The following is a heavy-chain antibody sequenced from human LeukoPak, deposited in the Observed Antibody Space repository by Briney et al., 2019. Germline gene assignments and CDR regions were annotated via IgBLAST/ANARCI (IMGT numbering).Heavy chain of an antibody. Sequence: GGSLRLSCAASGFTFSSFGMNWVRQAPGKGLEWVSSISTSSGYIYYADSLKGRFTISRDNAKNSLYLQMNSLRAEDTAVYYCARGRFGDHYMDVWGKGTTVTISS. J-gene: IGHJ6*03. CDR2: ISTSSGYI. CDR1: GFTFSSFG. CDR3: ARGRFGDHYMDV. D-gene: IGHD3-10*01. V-gene: IGHV3-21*01.